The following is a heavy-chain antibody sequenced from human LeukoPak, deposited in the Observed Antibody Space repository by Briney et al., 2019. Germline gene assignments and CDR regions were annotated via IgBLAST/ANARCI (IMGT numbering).Heavy chain of an antibody. CDR3: ARPTYYYGSGSYYRTPHFDY. CDR2: INHSGST. CDR1: GGSFSGYY. V-gene: IGHV4-34*01. D-gene: IGHD3-10*01. J-gene: IGHJ4*02. Sequence: PSETLSLTCAVYGGSFSGYYWSWIRQPPGKGLEWIGEINHSGSTNYNPSLKSRVTISVDTSKNQFSLKLSSVTAADTAVYYCARPTYYYGSGSYYRTPHFDYWGQGTLVTVSS.